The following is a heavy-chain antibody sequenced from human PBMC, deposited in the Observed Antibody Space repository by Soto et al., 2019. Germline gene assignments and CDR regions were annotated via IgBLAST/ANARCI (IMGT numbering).Heavy chain of an antibody. CDR2: INYSGST. Sequence: SETLSLTCTVSDCSIDSSAYSWVGIRQPPGKGLEWIGSINYSGSTYYSPSLKSRVTISIDTSRNQFSLRLSSVTAADTAVHYCARRDCGGDCYSWYYWGQGTLVTVSS. D-gene: IGHD2-21*02. CDR1: DCSIDSSAYS. CDR3: ARRDCGGDCYSWYY. J-gene: IGHJ4*02. V-gene: IGHV4-39*01.